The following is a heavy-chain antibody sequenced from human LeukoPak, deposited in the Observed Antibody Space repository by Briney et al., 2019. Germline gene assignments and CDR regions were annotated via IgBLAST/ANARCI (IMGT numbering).Heavy chain of an antibody. Sequence: GGSLRLSCAASGFTFSTYWMHWVRQAPGKGLVWVSRIYIDGSSTNYADSVKGRFTISRGNSKDTLYLQMNSLRAEDTGVYYCARGASARQDFWGQGTRVTVSS. V-gene: IGHV3-74*01. CDR1: GFTFSTYW. D-gene: IGHD2-2*01. CDR2: IYIDGSST. CDR3: ARGASARQDF. J-gene: IGHJ4*02.